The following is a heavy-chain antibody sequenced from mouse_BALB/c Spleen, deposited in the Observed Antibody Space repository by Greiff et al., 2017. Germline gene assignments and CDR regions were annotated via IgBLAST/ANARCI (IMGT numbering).Heavy chain of an antibody. CDR1: GFSLTSYG. V-gene: IGHV2-4-1*01. J-gene: IGHJ3*01. CDR3: AVIYYDYDAWFAY. D-gene: IGHD2-4*01. Sequence: QVQLKQSGPGLVQPSQSLSITCTVSGFSLTSYGVHWVRQSPGKGLEWLGVIWSGGSTDYNAAFISRLSISKDNSKSQVFLKMNSLQTDDTAMYYCAVIYYDYDAWFAYWGQGTLVTVSA. CDR2: IWSGGST.